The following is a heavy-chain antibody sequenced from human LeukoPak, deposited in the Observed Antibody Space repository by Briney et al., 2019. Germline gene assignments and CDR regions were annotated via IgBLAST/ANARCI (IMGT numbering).Heavy chain of an antibody. D-gene: IGHD1-26*01. J-gene: IGHJ4*02. Sequence: SETLSLTCAVYGGSFSGYYWSWIRQPPGKGLEWIGEINHSGSTNYNPSLKSRVTISVDTSKNQFSLKLSSVTAADTAVYYCARGGRRGRESIVGATSGLFDYWGQGTLDTVSS. CDR2: INHSGST. V-gene: IGHV4-34*01. CDR3: ARGGRRGRESIVGATSGLFDY. CDR1: GGSFSGYY.